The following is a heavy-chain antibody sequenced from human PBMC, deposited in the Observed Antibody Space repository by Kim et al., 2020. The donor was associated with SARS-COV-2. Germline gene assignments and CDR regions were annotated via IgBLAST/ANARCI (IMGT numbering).Heavy chain of an antibody. D-gene: IGHD1-26*01. CDR2: IYYSGST. CDR3: ARDGRRSSYYSGMDV. Sequence: SETLSLTCTVSGGSISSGDYYWSWIRQTPGKGLEWIGYIYYSGSTYYNPSLKSRVTISVDTSKNQFSLKLSSVTAADTAVYFCARDGRRSSYYSGMDVWGQGTTVTVSS. V-gene: IGHV4-30-4*01. J-gene: IGHJ6*02. CDR1: GGSISSGDYY.